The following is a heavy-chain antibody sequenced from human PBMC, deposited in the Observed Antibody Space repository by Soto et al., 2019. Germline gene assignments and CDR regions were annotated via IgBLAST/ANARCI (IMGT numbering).Heavy chain of an antibody. Sequence: PSQTLSLTCAISGDSVSGNSAAWTWIRQSPSRGLEWLGRTYYRSKWYSDFALSVRSRIIFNPDTSKNQFSLQLNSVTPEDTAVYYCARAVAGTNGFDYWGQGTLVTVSS. CDR2: TYYRSKWYS. CDR3: ARAVAGTNGFDY. J-gene: IGHJ4*02. V-gene: IGHV6-1*01. D-gene: IGHD2-8*01. CDR1: GDSVSGNSAA.